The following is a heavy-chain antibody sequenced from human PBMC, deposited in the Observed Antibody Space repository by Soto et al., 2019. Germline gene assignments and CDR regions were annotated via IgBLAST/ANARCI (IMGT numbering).Heavy chain of an antibody. D-gene: IGHD3-3*01. J-gene: IGHJ6*02. CDR3: AREVQRITIFGVPNDGMDV. CDR2: INPNSGGT. CDR1: GYTFTGYY. V-gene: IGHV1-2*02. Sequence: ASVKVSCKASGYTFTGYYMHWVRQAPGQGLEWMGWINPNSGGTNYAQKFQGRVTMTRDTSTSTAYMELSSMRSEDKDVYYCAREVQRITIFGVPNDGMDVWGQGTTVTVSS.